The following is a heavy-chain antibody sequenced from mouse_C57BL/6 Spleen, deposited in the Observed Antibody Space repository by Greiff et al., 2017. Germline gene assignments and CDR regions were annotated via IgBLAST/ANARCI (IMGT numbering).Heavy chain of an antibody. J-gene: IGHJ2*01. CDR1: GFTFSSYG. CDR3: ARYGWVYYFDY. Sequence: DVMLVESGGDLVKPGGSLKLSCAASGFTFSSYGMSWVRQTPDKRLEWVATISSGGSYTYYPDSVKRRFTISRDNAKNTLYLKMSSLKTEYTAMYCCARYGWVYYFDYWGQGTTLTVSS. CDR2: ISSGGSYT. V-gene: IGHV5-6*02. D-gene: IGHD1-1*02.